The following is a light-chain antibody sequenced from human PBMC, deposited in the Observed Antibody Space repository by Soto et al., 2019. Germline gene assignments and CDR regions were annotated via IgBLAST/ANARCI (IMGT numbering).Light chain of an antibody. Sequence: AIHLTQSPSSLSASTGDRVAISCRASQGIKSALVWYQQKPGKSPKLLVYDASSLEGGVPSRFSGSGSGTDFTLTITSLQPEDLAIYYCQQHDTLPLTFGGGTKVEIK. CDR3: QQHDTLPLT. CDR2: DAS. J-gene: IGKJ4*01. CDR1: QGIKSA. V-gene: IGKV1-13*02.